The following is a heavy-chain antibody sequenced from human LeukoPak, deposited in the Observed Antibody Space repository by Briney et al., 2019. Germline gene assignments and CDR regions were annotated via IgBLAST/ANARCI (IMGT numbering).Heavy chain of an antibody. Sequence: SETLSLTCAVSGGPFSGYFWSWIRQSSGKGLEWIGEIHNSGTTNYNPSLNSRVTISEDTSKNQFYLNLSSVTAADTAVYYCARRYYYNLGSFPFDFWGQGTLITVSS. V-gene: IGHV4-34*01. CDR1: GGPFSGYF. CDR3: ARRYYYNLGSFPFDF. D-gene: IGHD3-10*01. J-gene: IGHJ4*02. CDR2: IHNSGTT.